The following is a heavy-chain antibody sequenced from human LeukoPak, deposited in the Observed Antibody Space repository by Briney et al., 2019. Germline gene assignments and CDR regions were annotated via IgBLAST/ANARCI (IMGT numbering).Heavy chain of an antibody. D-gene: IGHD3-10*01. CDR1: GYTFTSYA. CDR2: INAGNGNT. Sequence: ASVKVSCKASGYTFTSYAIHWVRQAPGQGLEWMGWINAGNGNTKYSQKFQGRVTMTRDTSASTAYMELSSLRSEDTAVYYCATSSGGYYNGSYYFCGMDVWGKGTTVTVSS. V-gene: IGHV1-3*01. CDR3: ATSSGGYYNGSYYFCGMDV. J-gene: IGHJ6*04.